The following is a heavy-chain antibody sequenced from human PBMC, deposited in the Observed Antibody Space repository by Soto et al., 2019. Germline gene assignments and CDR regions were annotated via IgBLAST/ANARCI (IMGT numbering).Heavy chain of an antibody. D-gene: IGHD3-16*01. CDR2: IIPILGTP. CDR1: GDTPSTYA. V-gene: IGHV1-69*14. Sequence: QVQLVQSGAEVQKPGSSVNVSCKASGDTPSTYAISWVRQAPGQGLEWMGGIIPILGTPNYAQRFQGRITISADTSTRTTYMELNSVTPDDTAVFYCAILGLDVDSWSQGTLVIVSS. CDR3: AILGLDVDS. J-gene: IGHJ4*02.